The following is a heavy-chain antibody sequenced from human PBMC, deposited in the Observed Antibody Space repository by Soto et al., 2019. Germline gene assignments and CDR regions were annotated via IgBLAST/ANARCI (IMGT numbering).Heavy chain of an antibody. D-gene: IGHD6-13*01. CDR3: ARGIISSSWQQRRENGFEP. CDR2: IYYSGST. V-gene: IGHV4-39*07. CDR1: GGSISSSSYY. Sequence: PSETLSLTCTVSGGSISSSSYYWGWIRQPPGKGLEWIGSIYYSGSTYYNPSLKSRVTISVDTSKNQFSLKLSSVTAADTAVYYCARGIISSSWQQRRENGFEPWGQGTLVTVSS. J-gene: IGHJ5*02.